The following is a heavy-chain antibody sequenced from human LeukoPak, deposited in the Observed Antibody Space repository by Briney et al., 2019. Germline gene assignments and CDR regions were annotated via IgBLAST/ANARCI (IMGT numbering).Heavy chain of an antibody. CDR3: AKESPSFDY. CDR1: GFTFSSFA. V-gene: IGHV3-23*01. Sequence: GGSLRLSCAASGFTFSSFAMSWVRQAQGSGLQWVSSISGSGDSTHFADSVKGRFTISRDNSKNTVYLQMNSLRAEDTAVYYCAKESPSFDYWGQGNLVTVSS. J-gene: IGHJ4*02. CDR2: ISGSGDST.